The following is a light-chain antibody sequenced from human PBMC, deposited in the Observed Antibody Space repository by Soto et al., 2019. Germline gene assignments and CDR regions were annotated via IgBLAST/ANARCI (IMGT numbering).Light chain of an antibody. J-gene: IGKJ1*01. Sequence: VLTQSPGTLSLSPGETANLSCRASQTVNSDYLAWFQQRPGQAPRLLIFATSRRATDIPDRFSGSGSGTDFTLAIRRLEPEDFAVYYCHQFGYSPRTFGQGTKVDI. CDR3: HQFGYSPRT. CDR1: QTVNSDY. V-gene: IGKV3-20*01. CDR2: ATS.